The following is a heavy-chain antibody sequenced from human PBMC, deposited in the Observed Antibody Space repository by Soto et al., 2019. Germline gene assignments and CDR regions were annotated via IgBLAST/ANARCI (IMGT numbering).Heavy chain of an antibody. CDR1: GGCICSYY. D-gene: IGHD5-12*01. CDR2: IYYSGST. Sequence: SETLSLTCTVSGGCICSYYWSWIRKPPGKGLEWIGYIYYSGSTNYNPSLKSRVTIAVDTSKNQFSLKLSSVTAADTAVYYCARPVWATMGEDHDAFDIWGQGTMVTVSS. J-gene: IGHJ3*02. CDR3: ARPVWATMGEDHDAFDI. V-gene: IGHV4-59*01.